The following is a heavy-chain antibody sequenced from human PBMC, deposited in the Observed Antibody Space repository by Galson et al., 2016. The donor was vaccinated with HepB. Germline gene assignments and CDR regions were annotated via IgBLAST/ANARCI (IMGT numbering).Heavy chain of an antibody. D-gene: IGHD4-17*01. J-gene: IGHJ5*02. CDR1: GFTFSGSA. V-gene: IGHV3-73*01. Sequence: SLRLSCAASGFTFSGSATHWVRQASGKGLEWVGRIRSKANSYATAYIASVKGRFTISRDDSKNTAYLQMNSLKTEDTAVYYCIRHHTVTTLGSWGQGTLVTVSS. CDR2: IRSKANSYAT. CDR3: IRHHTVTTLGS.